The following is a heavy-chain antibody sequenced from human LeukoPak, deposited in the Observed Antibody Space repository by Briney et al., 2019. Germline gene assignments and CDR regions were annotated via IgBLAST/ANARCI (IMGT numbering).Heavy chain of an antibody. CDR2: IYYSGST. J-gene: IGHJ4*02. CDR1: GGSISSYY. CDR3: ARRSYSSGWYYFDY. D-gene: IGHD6-19*01. V-gene: IGHV4-59*08. Sequence: SETLSLTCTVSGGSISSYYWSWIRQPPGKGLEWIGYIYYSGSTNCNPSLKSRVTISVDTSKNQFSLKLSSVTATDTAVYYCARRSYSSGWYYFDYWGQGTLVTVSS.